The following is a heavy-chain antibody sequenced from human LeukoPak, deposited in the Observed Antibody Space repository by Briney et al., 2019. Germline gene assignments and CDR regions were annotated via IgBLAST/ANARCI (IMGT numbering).Heavy chain of an antibody. CDR3: ATILRGSGSYPIDY. D-gene: IGHD3-10*01. J-gene: IGHJ4*02. Sequence: SETLSLTCTVSGGSISSEDYYWSWIRQPPGKGLEWIGYICYSGSSYYNPSLKSRLSMSVDTSKNQFSLNLSSVTAADTAVYYCATILRGSGSYPIDYWGQGTLVTVSS. CDR2: ICYSGSS. V-gene: IGHV4-30-4*01. CDR1: GGSISSEDYY.